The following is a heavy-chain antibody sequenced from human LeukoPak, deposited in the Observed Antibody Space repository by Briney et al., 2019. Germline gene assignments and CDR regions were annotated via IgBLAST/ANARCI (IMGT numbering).Heavy chain of an antibody. J-gene: IGHJ4*02. CDR1: GITFSSYW. V-gene: IGHV3-20*01. Sequence: GGSLRLSYAASGITFSSYWMSWVRQAPGKGLEWVCGINRIGNITGCADSVKGRFTISRDNAKNFLFLDMNSLRVEDTAFYHCARKGVGGELGGFDYWGQGTLVTVSS. CDR2: INRIGNIT. D-gene: IGHD3-16*01. CDR3: ARKGVGGELGGFDY.